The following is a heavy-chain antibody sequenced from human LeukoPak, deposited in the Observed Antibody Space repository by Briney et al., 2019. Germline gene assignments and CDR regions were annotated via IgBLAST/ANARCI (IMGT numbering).Heavy chain of an antibody. V-gene: IGHV1-2*02. CDR1: GYTFTGYY. CDR2: INPNSSGT. J-gene: IGHJ5*02. D-gene: IGHD1-7*01. Sequence: ASVKVSCKASGYTFTGYYMHWVRQAPGQGLEWMGWINPNSSGTNYAQKFQGRVTMTRDTSISTAYMELSRLRSDDTAVYYCARDLELREGWFDPWGQGTLVTVSS. CDR3: ARDLELREGWFDP.